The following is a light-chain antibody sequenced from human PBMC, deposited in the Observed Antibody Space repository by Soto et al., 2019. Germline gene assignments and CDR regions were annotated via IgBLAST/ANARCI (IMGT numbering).Light chain of an antibody. Sequence: DILMTQSPDSLAVSLGERATINCKSSQSILYSSNNQNYLAWYQQKPGQPPKLLISWASTRESGVPDRFSGSGSGADFPLTISSLQAEDVAVYYCQQYYSIPLTFAGGTKVDLK. CDR2: WAS. CDR3: QQYYSIPLT. CDR1: QSILYSSNNQNY. V-gene: IGKV4-1*01. J-gene: IGKJ4*01.